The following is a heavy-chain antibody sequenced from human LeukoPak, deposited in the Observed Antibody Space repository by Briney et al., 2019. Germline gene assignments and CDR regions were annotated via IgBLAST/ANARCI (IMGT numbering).Heavy chain of an antibody. CDR2: INPNSGGT. J-gene: IGHJ4*02. D-gene: IGHD3-22*01. CDR1: GYTFTGYY. V-gene: IGHV1-2*06. Sequence: ASVKVSCKASGYTFTGYYMHWVRQAPGQGLEWMGRINPNSGGTNYAQKFQGRVTMTRDTSISTAYMELSRLRSDDTAVYYCARVSSASGHYCHYWGQGTLATVSS. CDR3: ARVSSASGHYCHY.